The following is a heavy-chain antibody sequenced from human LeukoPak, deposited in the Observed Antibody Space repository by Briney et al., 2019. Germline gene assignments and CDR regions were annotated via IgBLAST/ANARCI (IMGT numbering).Heavy chain of an antibody. D-gene: IGHD3-10*01. V-gene: IGHV3-21*01. J-gene: IGHJ3*02. Sequence: GGSLRLSCAGSGFTFSNYSFNWVRQAPGKGLEWVSSISKGSGYIYQTDSVKGRFTISRDNAKNSLYLQMNSLRAEDTAVYYCARDVGRGAFDIWGQGTMVTVSS. CDR1: GFTFSNYS. CDR3: ARDVGRGAFDI. CDR2: ISKGSGYI.